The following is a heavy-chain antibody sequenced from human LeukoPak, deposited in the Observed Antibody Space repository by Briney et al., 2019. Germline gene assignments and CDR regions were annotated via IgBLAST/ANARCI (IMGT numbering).Heavy chain of an antibody. CDR1: GGSFSGYY. CDR3: ARFTGYCSGTSCYPNAFDI. J-gene: IGHJ3*02. CDR2: VFYSGST. Sequence: PSETLSLTCAVYGGSFSGYYWSWIRQPPGKGLEWIGSVFYSGSTYYNPSLKSRVTISLDTSKNQFSLKLSSVTAADTAVFYCARFTGYCSGTSCYPNAFDIWGQGTMVTVSS. D-gene: IGHD2-2*01. V-gene: IGHV4-34*12.